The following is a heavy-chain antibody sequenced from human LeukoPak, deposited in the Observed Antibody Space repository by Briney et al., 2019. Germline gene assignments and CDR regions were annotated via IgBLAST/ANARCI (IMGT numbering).Heavy chain of an antibody. CDR1: GFTFSSYG. CDR3: ARDPSSDRYQYFDF. D-gene: IGHD2-21*02. Sequence: GGSLRLSCVASGFTFSSYGMSWVRQAPGKGLVWVSSVSRSSSHIYYADSAKGRFTISRDNAKDSLFLQMDIMTAQATAVYYCARDPSSDRYQYFDFRGQGVLVTVYS. CDR2: VSRSSSHI. J-gene: IGHJ4*02. V-gene: IGHV3-21*01.